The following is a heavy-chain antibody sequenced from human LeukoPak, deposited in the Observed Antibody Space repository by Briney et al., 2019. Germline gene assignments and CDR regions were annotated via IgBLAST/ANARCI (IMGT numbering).Heavy chain of an antibody. D-gene: IGHD3-3*01. V-gene: IGHV4-59*02. Sequence: PSEAPSLTCTVSGASVSSHYWSWIRHAPGKGREWSGYVSYSGGTNYNPSPKSRVTISLDTSKHQFPLRLNSVTSADTAVYYCARLSTYYDFWSPLDYWGQGTLVTVSS. CDR2: VSYSGGT. CDR3: ARLSTYYDFWSPLDY. CDR1: GASVSSHY. J-gene: IGHJ4*02.